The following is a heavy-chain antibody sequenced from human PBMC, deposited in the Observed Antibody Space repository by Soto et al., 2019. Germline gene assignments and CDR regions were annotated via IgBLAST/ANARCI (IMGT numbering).Heavy chain of an antibody. V-gene: IGHV3-11*04. CDR3: VRDSARIVVVPRVDGDNWFDP. CDR1: GFTFSDYF. Sequence: QVHLVESGGGVVKPAGSLRLSCAASGFTFSDYFMSWIRQAPGKGLAWVSFISGSGDNIKYADSVKGRFTISRDNAKNSLYLQMNSLRDEDTAVYYCVRDSARIVVVPRVDGDNWFDPWGQGTLVTVSS. J-gene: IGHJ5*02. CDR2: ISGSGDNI. D-gene: IGHD2-2*01.